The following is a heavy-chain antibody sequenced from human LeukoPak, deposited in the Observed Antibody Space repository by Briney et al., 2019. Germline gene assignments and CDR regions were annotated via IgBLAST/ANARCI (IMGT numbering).Heavy chain of an antibody. Sequence: GESLKISCKGSGYAFTTYWIGWVRQMPGKGLEWMGIIYPGDSDPRYSPSFQGQVTISADTSISTAYLQWSSLKASDSAMYYCVRHGLGSSWFGFDYWGQGTLVTVSS. CDR3: VRHGLGSSWFGFDY. V-gene: IGHV5-51*01. CDR1: GYAFTTYW. D-gene: IGHD6-13*01. J-gene: IGHJ4*02. CDR2: IYPGDSDP.